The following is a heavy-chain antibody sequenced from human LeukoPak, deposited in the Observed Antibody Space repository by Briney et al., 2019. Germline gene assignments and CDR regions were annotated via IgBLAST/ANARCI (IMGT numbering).Heavy chain of an antibody. D-gene: IGHD2-2*01. CDR2: IYSSGTT. V-gene: IGHV4-59*12. J-gene: IGHJ4*02. CDR3: ARQAGIVVVPAASCYFDY. CDR1: GGSIRSYY. Sequence: PSETLSLTCTVSGGSIRSYYWSWVRQPPGEGLEWLGYIYSSGTTNYNPSLKSRVTISVDTSKNQFSLKLSSVTAADTAVYYCARQAGIVVVPAASCYFDYWGQGTLVTVSS.